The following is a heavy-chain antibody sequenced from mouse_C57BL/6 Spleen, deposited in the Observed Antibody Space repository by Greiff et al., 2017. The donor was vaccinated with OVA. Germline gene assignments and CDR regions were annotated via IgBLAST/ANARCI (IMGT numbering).Heavy chain of an antibody. J-gene: IGHJ1*03. V-gene: IGHV1-83*01. D-gene: IGHD2-3*01. CDR3: RLIYDGYYGYFDV. CDR1: YTFTDYYM. CDR2: YPGSGNTY. Sequence: VQLQQSGPELVKPGASVKMSCKASGYTFTDYYMHWVKQKPGKGLEWIGEIYPGSGNTYYNEKFKGKATLTADTSSSTAYMQLSSLTSEDSAVYFCARLIYDGYYGYFDVWGTGTTVTVSS.